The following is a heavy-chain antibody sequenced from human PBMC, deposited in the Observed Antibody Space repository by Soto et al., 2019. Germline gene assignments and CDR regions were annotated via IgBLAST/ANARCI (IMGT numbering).Heavy chain of an antibody. D-gene: IGHD1-1*01. V-gene: IGHV4-31*03. Sequence: QVQLQESGPGLVKPSQTLSLTCTVSGGSISSGGYYWSWIRQHPGKGLEWIGYIYYSGSTYYNPSLTSRVTISVDTSTNQFSLKLSSVTAADTAVYYCARENVRTGKTKAGVEYWGQGNLVTVSS. CDR3: ARENVRTGKTKAGVEY. J-gene: IGHJ4*02. CDR2: IYYSGST. CDR1: GGSISSGGYY.